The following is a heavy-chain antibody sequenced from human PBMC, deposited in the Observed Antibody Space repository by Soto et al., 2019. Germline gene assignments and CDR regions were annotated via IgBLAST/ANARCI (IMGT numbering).Heavy chain of an antibody. Sequence: QVQLVESGGGVVQPGGSLRLSCAASGFTLDSYNMHWVRQAPGKGLEWVAEIWYDATNEHYVDSVKGRFTISRDTSKNTLYLQMDSLRAEDTAVYYCARDFDNWNTWGGALDIWGQGTMVTVSS. CDR1: GFTLDSYN. J-gene: IGHJ3*02. CDR2: IWYDATNE. D-gene: IGHD1-1*01. V-gene: IGHV3-33*01. CDR3: ARDFDNWNTWGGALDI.